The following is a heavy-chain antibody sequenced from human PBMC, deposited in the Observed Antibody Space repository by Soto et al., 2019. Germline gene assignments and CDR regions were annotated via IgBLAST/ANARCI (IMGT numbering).Heavy chain of an antibody. D-gene: IGHD6-19*01. Sequence: EVQLVESGGGLVQPGRSLRLSCAASGFTFDDYAMHCVRQAPGKGLEWVSGISWNSGSIGYADSVKGRFTISRDNAKNSLYLQMNSLRAEDTALYYCAKDRSGWGRSFDYWGQGTLVTVSS. CDR3: AKDRSGWGRSFDY. J-gene: IGHJ4*02. V-gene: IGHV3-9*01. CDR2: ISWNSGSI. CDR1: GFTFDDYA.